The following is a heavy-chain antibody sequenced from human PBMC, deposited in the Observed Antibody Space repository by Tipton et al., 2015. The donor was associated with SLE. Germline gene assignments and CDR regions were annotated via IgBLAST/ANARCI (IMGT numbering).Heavy chain of an antibody. D-gene: IGHD6-13*01. V-gene: IGHV4-59*01. CDR3: ARERSWDPLCDY. CDR2: IYYSGST. Sequence: LRLSCTVSGGSISSYYWSWIRQPPGEGLEWIGYIYYSGSTNYNPSLKSRVTISVDTSNNQFSLNLSSVPAADTAVYYCARERSWDPLCDYWGQGTLVTVSS. J-gene: IGHJ4*02. CDR1: GGSISSYY.